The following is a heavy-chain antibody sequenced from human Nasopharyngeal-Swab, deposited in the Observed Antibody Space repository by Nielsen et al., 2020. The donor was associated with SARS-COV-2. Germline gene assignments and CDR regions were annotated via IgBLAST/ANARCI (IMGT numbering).Heavy chain of an antibody. D-gene: IGHD2-15*01. CDR3: ATPQGPAGVEGPYYFDY. CDR2: IYSGGST. J-gene: IGHJ4*02. Sequence: GGSLRLSCAASGFTLSSNYMSWVRQAPGKGLEWVSVIYSGGSTYYADSVKGRFTISRDNSKNTLYLQMNSLRAEDTAVYYCATPQGPAGVEGPYYFDYWGQGTLVTVSS. CDR1: GFTLSSNY. V-gene: IGHV3-53*01.